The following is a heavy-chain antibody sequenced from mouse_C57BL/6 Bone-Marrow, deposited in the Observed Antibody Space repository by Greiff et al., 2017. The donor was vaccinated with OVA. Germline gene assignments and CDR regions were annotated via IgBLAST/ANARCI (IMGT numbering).Heavy chain of an antibody. V-gene: IGHV1-7*01. Sequence: QVQLQQSGAELAKPGASVKLSCKASGYTFTSYWMHWVKQRPGQGLEWIGYINPSSGYTKYNQKFKDKATLTAAKSSSTAYMQLSSLTYEDSAVYYCARSSYDGYYDWYFDVWGTGTTVTVSS. CDR2: INPSSGYT. D-gene: IGHD2-3*01. CDR3: ARSSYDGYYDWYFDV. J-gene: IGHJ1*03. CDR1: GYTFTSYW.